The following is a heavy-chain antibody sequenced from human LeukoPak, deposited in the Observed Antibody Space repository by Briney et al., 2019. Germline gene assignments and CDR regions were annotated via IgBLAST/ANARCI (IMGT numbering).Heavy chain of an antibody. CDR3: ARASYYDTIDY. J-gene: IGHJ4*02. V-gene: IGHV3-48*03. Sequence: GGSLRLSCAASGFTFSSYEMNWVRQAPGKGLEWVSYIRSSGSTIYYADSVKGRFTISRDNAKNSLYLQMNSLRAEDTAVYYCARASYYDTIDYWGQGTLVTVSS. CDR1: GFTFSSYE. CDR2: IRSSGSTI. D-gene: IGHD3-22*01.